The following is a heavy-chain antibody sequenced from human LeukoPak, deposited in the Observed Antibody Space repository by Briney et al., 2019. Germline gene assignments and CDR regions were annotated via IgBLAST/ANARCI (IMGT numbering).Heavy chain of an antibody. J-gene: IGHJ3*02. Sequence: SGGSLRLSCAVSGFTFSSYGMHWVRQTPGKGLEWLAFIQYDGTNKYFTDSVKGRFTISRDNSKNTLYLQMNSLRAEDTGVYFCAKDITYFDIWGQGTMVTVSS. CDR3: AKDITYFDI. CDR2: IQYDGTNK. CDR1: GFTFSSYG. D-gene: IGHD1-20*01. V-gene: IGHV3-30*02.